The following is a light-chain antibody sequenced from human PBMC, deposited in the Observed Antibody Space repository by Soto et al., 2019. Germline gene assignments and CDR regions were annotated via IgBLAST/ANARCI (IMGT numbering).Light chain of an antibody. V-gene: IGLV5-37*01. J-gene: IGLJ7*01. CDR2: YYSDSNK. CDR1: SDINVGSYN. Sequence: QPVLTQPPSSSASPGASARLTCTLHSDINVGSYNIYWYQQKPGSPPRYLLYYYSDSNKGQGSGVPRRFSGSKDASANTGIFLISGLQSEDEADYYCMIWPSNAAVFGGGTQLTVL. CDR3: MIWPSNAAV.